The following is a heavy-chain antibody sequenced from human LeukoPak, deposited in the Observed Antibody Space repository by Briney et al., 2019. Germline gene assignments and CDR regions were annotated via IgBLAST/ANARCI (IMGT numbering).Heavy chain of an antibody. J-gene: IGHJ4*02. V-gene: IGHV3-48*04. D-gene: IGHD2-15*01. CDR1: GFTFSSYS. CDR3: ARERPQKGTPFDY. CDR2: ISSSSSTI. Sequence: PGGSLRLSCAASGFTFSSYSMNWVRQAPGKGLEWVSYISSSSSTIYCADSVKGRFTISRDNAKNSLYLQMNSLRAEDTAVYYCARERPQKGTPFDYWGQGTLVTVSS.